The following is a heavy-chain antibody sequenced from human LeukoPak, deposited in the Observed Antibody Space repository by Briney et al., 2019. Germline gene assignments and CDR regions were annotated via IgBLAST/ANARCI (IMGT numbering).Heavy chain of an antibody. V-gene: IGHV3-53*01. CDR3: ARPTPNYSSGPLVY. D-gene: IGHD3-10*01. Sequence: PGGCLRLACAASGFTVGSNYMSWVSPAPGKGLEWVSVIYSGGSPYYADSVKGRFTISRDNSKNTLYFQMNSLRAEDTAVYYCARPTPNYSSGPLVYWGQGTLVTVSS. J-gene: IGHJ4*02. CDR2: IYSGGSP. CDR1: GFTVGSNY.